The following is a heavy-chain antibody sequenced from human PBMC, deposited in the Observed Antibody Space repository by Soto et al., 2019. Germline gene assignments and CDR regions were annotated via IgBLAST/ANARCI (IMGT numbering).Heavy chain of an antibody. CDR3: AHSPDFWSGSLNWFDP. CDR2: IYWNDDK. V-gene: IGHV2-5*01. D-gene: IGHD3-3*01. CDR1: GFSLSTSGVG. J-gene: IGHJ5*02. Sequence: SGPYAGEPTQTLTLTCTFSGFSLSTSGVGVGWIRQPPGKALEWLALIYWNDDKRYSPSLKSRLTITKDTSKNQVVLTMTNMDPVDTATYYCAHSPDFWSGSLNWFDPWGQGTLVTVSS.